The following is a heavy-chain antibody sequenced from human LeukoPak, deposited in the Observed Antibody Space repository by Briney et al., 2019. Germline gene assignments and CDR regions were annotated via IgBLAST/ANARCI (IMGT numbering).Heavy chain of an antibody. V-gene: IGHV3-23*01. CDR3: ARLGRYADY. D-gene: IGHD3-16*01. CDR1: GFTVSSNY. J-gene: IGHJ4*02. Sequence: GTLRLSCAASGFTVSSNYMSWVRQAPGKGLEWVSHISGSSGSSYHVDSVKGRFTISRDNSKNTLYLQMNSLRAEDTAVYYCARLGRYADYWGQGTLVTVSS. CDR2: ISGSSGSS.